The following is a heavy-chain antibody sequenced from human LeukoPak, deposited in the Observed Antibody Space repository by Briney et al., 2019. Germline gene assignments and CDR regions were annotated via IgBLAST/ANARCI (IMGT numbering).Heavy chain of an antibody. Sequence: SETLSLTCAVSDDSFSSHYWTWIRQPPGKGLEWIGYVSYIGSTNYNPSLKSRVTISIDTSRNQFSLRLSSVTAADTAVYYCARDLVTVTKGFDIWGQGTMVSVSS. J-gene: IGHJ3*02. D-gene: IGHD4-17*01. CDR3: ARDLVTVTKGFDI. CDR2: VSYIGST. V-gene: IGHV4-59*11. CDR1: DDSFSSHY.